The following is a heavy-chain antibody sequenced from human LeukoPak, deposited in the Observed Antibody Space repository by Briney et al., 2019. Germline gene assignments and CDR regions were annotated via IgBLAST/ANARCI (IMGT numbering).Heavy chain of an antibody. CDR2: IYSGGST. CDR1: GFTVSSSY. D-gene: IGHD6-19*01. Sequence: QPGGSLRLSCAASGFTVSSSYMSWVRQAPGKGLEWVSTIYSGGSTYYADSVEGRFTISRDNSKNTLYLQMNSLRVEDTAVYYCARDPGSGWHPYFQHWGQGTLVTVSS. CDR3: ARDPGSGWHPYFQH. J-gene: IGHJ1*01. V-gene: IGHV3-66*01.